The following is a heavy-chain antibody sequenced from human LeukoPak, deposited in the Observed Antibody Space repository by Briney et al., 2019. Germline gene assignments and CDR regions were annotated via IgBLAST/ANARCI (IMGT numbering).Heavy chain of an antibody. CDR2: ISSSSSYT. Sequence: PGPSLRLSCAATGFTFSSYPVKWVREAPAKGLEWVSSISSSSSYTFYADSVKGRFTISRDNAKNSLYLQVNSLRAEDTAVYYCAREVAFDMWGQGTMVTVPS. V-gene: IGHV3-21*06. J-gene: IGHJ3*02. CDR1: GFTFSSYP. CDR3: AREVAFDM.